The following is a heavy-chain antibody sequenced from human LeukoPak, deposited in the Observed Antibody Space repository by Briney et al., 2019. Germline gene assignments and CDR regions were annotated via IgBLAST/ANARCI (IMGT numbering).Heavy chain of an antibody. V-gene: IGHV4-34*01. D-gene: IGHD3-10*01. Sequence: PSETLSLTCAVYGGSFSGYYWSWIRQPPGKGLEWIGEINHSGSTNYNPSLKSRVTISVDTSKNQFSLKLSSVTAADTAVYYCARRGEFRPTNWLDPWGQGTLVTVSS. J-gene: IGHJ5*02. CDR2: INHSGST. CDR3: ARRGEFRPTNWLDP. CDR1: GGSFSGYY.